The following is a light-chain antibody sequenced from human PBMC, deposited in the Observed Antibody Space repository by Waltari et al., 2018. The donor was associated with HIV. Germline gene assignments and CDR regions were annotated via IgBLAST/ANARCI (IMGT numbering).Light chain of an antibody. CDR2: EVT. CDR3: CSYAGSRTYV. CDR1: SSDVGSYNL. V-gene: IGLV2-23*02. J-gene: IGLJ1*01. Sequence: QSALTQPASVSGSPGQSITISCTGTSSDVGSYNLVSWYQQYPGKVPKLMIYEVTKRPSRVSNRFSGSKSGNTASLTISGLQAEDEADYYCCSYAGSRTYVFGTGTKVPVL.